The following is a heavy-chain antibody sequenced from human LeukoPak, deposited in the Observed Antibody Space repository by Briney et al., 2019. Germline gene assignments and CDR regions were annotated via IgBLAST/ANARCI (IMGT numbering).Heavy chain of an antibody. CDR3: ARHGTEGNSGSWLDP. Sequence: SETLSHTCSVSGGSIRNNNYYWGWIRQPPGKGLEWIGSVYYSGNTYYNPSLKSRVTISVDTSKTQFFLKLNSVTAADTAVYYCARHGTEGNSGSWLDPWGQGTLVTVSS. CDR2: VYYSGNT. CDR1: GGSIRNNNYY. V-gene: IGHV4-39*01. J-gene: IGHJ5*02. D-gene: IGHD1/OR15-1a*01.